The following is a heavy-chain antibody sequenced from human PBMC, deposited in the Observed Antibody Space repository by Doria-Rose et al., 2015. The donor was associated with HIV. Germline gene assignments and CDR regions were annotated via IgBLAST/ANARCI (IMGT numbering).Heavy chain of an antibody. Sequence: EESGPVLVKPTETLTLTCTVSGVSLSSPGMGVSWIRQPPGKALEWLVNIFSDDVRSYKTYLKSRLTISRGTSKSQVVLTMTDMDPVDTATYYCARIKSSRWYHKYYFDFWGQGTLVIVSA. CDR1: GVSLSSPGMG. D-gene: IGHD6-13*01. CDR2: IFSDDVR. CDR3: ARIKSSRWYHKYYFDF. J-gene: IGHJ4*02. V-gene: IGHV2-26*01.